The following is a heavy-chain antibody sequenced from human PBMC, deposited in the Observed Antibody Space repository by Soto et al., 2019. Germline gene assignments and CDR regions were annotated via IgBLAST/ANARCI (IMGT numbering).Heavy chain of an antibody. CDR1: GGSISPYY. CDR2: IYYTEST. J-gene: IGHJ3*02. D-gene: IGHD7-27*01. Sequence: QVQLQESGPGLVKPSETLSLTCTVSGGSISPYYWNWIRQPPGKGLERIGYIYYTESTNYSPSLKSRVTMAVDTSNNQFSLKLKSVTAADTAVYYCARDRGSNCGLNDAVDIWRQGTVVTVSA. CDR3: ARDRGSNCGLNDAVDI. V-gene: IGHV4-59*01.